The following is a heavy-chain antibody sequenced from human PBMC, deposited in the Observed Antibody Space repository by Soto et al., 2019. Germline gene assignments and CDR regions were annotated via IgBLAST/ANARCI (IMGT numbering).Heavy chain of an antibody. J-gene: IGHJ6*02. Sequence: SVKVSCKASGGTFSSYAISWVRQAPGQVLEWMVVIIPIFGTANYAQKFHGRVTITADESTRTAYMEMSSLRSEDTAVYYCATDVGGQGTTVNVSS. CDR1: GGTFSSYA. CDR2: IIPIFGTA. CDR3: ATDV. V-gene: IGHV1-69*13.